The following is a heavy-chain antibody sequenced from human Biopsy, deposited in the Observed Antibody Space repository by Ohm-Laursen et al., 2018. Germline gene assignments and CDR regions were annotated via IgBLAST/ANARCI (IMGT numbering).Heavy chain of an antibody. D-gene: IGHD5-24*01. CDR2: VFHSGIT. V-gene: IGHV4-39*07. CDR1: GSSVSSNVHY. J-gene: IGHJ5*02. Sequence: TLSLTCTVSGSSVSSNVHYWAWIRQPPGKGLECIGTVFHSGITFYNPSLKSRVTISIDTSKNQFSLNLSSATAADTAVYYCARGGFGLDGYNSPWGRGTLVIVSS. CDR3: ARGGFGLDGYNSP.